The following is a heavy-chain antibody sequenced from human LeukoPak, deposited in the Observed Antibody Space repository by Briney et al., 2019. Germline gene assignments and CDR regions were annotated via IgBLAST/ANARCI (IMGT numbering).Heavy chain of an antibody. V-gene: IGHV3-43*02. CDR1: GFTFDDDA. Sequence: PGGSLRLSCAASGFTFDDDAMQWVRQGPGKGLEWVSLISGDGDSTYYADSVKGRFTISRDNSKNSLYLQMNSLRSEDTALYYCATSSSWYFLEYWGQGTLVTVPP. CDR3: ATSSSWYFLEY. CDR2: ISGDGDST. D-gene: IGHD6-13*01. J-gene: IGHJ4*02.